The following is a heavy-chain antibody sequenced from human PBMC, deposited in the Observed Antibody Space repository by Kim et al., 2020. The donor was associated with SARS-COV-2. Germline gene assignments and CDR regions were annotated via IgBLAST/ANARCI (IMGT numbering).Heavy chain of an antibody. CDR2: IYYSGST. J-gene: IGHJ4*02. CDR3: ARAGGGYYDFWSGIEGCYFDY. Sequence: SETLSLTCTVSGGSISSGGYYWSWIRQHPGKGLEWIGYIYYSGSTYYNPSLKSRVTISVDTSKNQFSLKLSSVTAADTAVYYCARAGGGYYDFWSGIEGCYFDYWGQGTLVTVSS. CDR1: GGSISSGGYY. D-gene: IGHD3-3*01. V-gene: IGHV4-31*03.